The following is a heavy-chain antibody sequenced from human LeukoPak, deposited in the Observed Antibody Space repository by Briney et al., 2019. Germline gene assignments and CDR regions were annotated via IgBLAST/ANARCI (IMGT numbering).Heavy chain of an antibody. CDR3: AREYSSSWYNWFDP. D-gene: IGHD6-13*01. Sequence: PGGSLRLSCAASGFTFSSYRMSWVRQAPGKGLEWVANIKQDGSEKYYVDSVKGRFTISRDNAKNSLYLQMNSLRAEDTAVYYCAREYSSSWYNWFDPWGQGTLVTVSS. J-gene: IGHJ5*02. V-gene: IGHV3-7*01. CDR2: IKQDGSEK. CDR1: GFTFSSYR.